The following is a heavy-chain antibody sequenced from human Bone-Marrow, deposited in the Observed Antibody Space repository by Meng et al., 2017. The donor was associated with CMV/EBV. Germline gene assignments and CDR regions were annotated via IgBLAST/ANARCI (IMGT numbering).Heavy chain of an antibody. CDR1: GFTFSSYS. V-gene: IGHV3-21*01. J-gene: IGHJ6*02. Sequence: LSLTCAASGFTFSSYSMNWVRQAPGKGLAWVSSISSSSSYIYYADSVKGRFTISRDNAKNSLYLQMNSLRAEDTAVYYCARDESRPSDVWGQGTTVTVSS. CDR3: ARDESRPSDV. D-gene: IGHD6-6*01. CDR2: ISSSSSYI.